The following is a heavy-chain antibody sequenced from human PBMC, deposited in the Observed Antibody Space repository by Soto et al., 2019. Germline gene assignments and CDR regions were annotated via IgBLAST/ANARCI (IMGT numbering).Heavy chain of an antibody. CDR2: IYYSGST. J-gene: IGHJ5*02. D-gene: IGHD3-3*01. CDR1: GGSISSYY. V-gene: IGHV4-59*01. Sequence: QVQLQESGPGLVKPSETLSLTCTVSGGSISSYYWSWIRQPPGKGLEWIGYIYYSGSTNYNSSLKSRVTISVDTSKNQFSLKLSSVTAADTAVYYCARDDDFWSGPLTWGQGTLVTVSS. CDR3: ARDDDFWSGPLT.